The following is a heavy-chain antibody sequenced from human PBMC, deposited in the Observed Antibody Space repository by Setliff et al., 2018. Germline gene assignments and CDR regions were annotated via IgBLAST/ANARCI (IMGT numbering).Heavy chain of an antibody. CDR1: GFNFDEFA. CDR2: IGWDGSST. V-gene: IGHV3-43D*04. D-gene: IGHD5-12*01. CDR3: TKDRSDSGYAGFDY. J-gene: IGHJ4*02. Sequence: GGSLRLSCVGSGFNFDEFAMHWVRQAPGKGLEWVSFIGWDGSSTSYADSVTGRFTISRDNSKVSLFLEMNSLTTEDTALYYCTKDRSDSGYAGFDYWGQGSQVTVSS.